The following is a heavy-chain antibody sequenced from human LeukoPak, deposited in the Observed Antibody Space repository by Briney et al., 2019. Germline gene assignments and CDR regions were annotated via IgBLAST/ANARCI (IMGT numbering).Heavy chain of an antibody. D-gene: IGHD3-3*01. V-gene: IGHV3-23*01. Sequence: PGGSLRLSCPASGLTFSRFAMRSVRQAPGKGLEWVSAISGSGGSTYYADSVKGRFTISRDNSKNTLYLQMNSLRAEDTAVYYCATVGSGYYFWSRSSPNDFDIWGQGTMVTVSS. J-gene: IGHJ3*02. CDR2: ISGSGGST. CDR1: GLTFSRFA. CDR3: ATVGSGYYFWSRSSPNDFDI.